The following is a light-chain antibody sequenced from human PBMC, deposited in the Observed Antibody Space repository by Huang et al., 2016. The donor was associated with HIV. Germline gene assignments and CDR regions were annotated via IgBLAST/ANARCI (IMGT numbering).Light chain of an antibody. Sequence: EIVMMQSPATLSVSPGERATLSCRASQSVSSNLAWYQQKPGQAPRLLIYGASTRATGFPARFSGSGSGTEFTLTINSLQSEDFATYYCQQYDNWPLTFGGGTRVEIK. CDR3: QQYDNWPLT. V-gene: IGKV3-15*01. J-gene: IGKJ4*01. CDR1: QSVSSN. CDR2: GAS.